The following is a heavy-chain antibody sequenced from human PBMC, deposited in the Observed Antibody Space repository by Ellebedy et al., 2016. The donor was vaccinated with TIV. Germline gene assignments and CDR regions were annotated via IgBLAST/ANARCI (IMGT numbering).Heavy chain of an antibody. V-gene: IGHV4-59*08. D-gene: IGHD3-10*01. CDR1: GGSISSYY. Sequence: SETLSLTCTVSGGSISSYYWSWIRQPPGKGLEWIGYIYYSGRTNYNPSLKSRVTISVDTSKNQFSLKLSSVTAADTAVYYCARRYSITMVRGKVKARDDAFDIWGQGTMVTVSS. J-gene: IGHJ3*02. CDR2: IYYSGRT. CDR3: ARRYSITMVRGKVKARDDAFDI.